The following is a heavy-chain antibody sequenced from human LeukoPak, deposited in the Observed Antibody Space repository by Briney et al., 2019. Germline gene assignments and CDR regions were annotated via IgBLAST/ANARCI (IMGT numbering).Heavy chain of an antibody. V-gene: IGHV5-10-1*01. CDR2: IDPSDSYT. CDR1: GYSFTSYW. CDR3: ARGDVAWLRGFDAFDI. Sequence: PGESLRISCKGSGYSFTSYWISWVRQMPGKGLEWMGRIDPSDSYTNHSPSFQGHVTISADKSISTAYLQWSSLKASDTAMYYCARGDVAWLRGFDAFDIWGQGTMVTVSS. J-gene: IGHJ3*02. D-gene: IGHD5-12*01.